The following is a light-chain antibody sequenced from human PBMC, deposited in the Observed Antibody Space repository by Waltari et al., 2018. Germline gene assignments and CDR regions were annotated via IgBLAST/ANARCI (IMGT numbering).Light chain of an antibody. Sequence: DIVMTQSPLSLPVTPGEPASISCRSSQSLLHSNGYNYLDWYLQKTEQSPQVLFYLSSSRASGVPDRFSGSGSGTDFTLNIISVEAEDVGVYYCMQALQTPLTFGGGTKVEIK. V-gene: IGKV2-28*01. CDR2: LSS. CDR1: QSLLHSNGYNY. J-gene: IGKJ4*01. CDR3: MQALQTPLT.